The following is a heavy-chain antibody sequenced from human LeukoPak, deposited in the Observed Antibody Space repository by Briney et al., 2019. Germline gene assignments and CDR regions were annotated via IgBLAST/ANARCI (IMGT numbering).Heavy chain of an antibody. V-gene: IGHV3-66*02. J-gene: IGHJ4*02. CDR1: GFTASSNY. D-gene: IGHD2-15*01. CDR2: IYSGGST. CDR3: ARDHRRAAPD. Sequence: GGSLRLSCAASGFTASSNYMSWVRQAPGKGLEWVSVIYSGGSTYYADSVKGRFTISRDNSKNTLYLQMNSLRAEDTAVYYCARDHRRAAPDWGQGTLVTVSS.